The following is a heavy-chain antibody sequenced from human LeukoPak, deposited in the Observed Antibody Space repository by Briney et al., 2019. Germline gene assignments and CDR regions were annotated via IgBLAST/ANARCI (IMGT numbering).Heavy chain of an antibody. Sequence: PGGSLRLSCAASGFTFDDYAMHWVRQAPGKGLEWVSGISWNSGSIGYADSVKGRFTISRDNAKNSLYLQMNSPRAEDTALYYCAKDSGGILTGYLDWGQGTLVTVSS. D-gene: IGHD3-9*01. J-gene: IGHJ4*02. CDR2: ISWNSGSI. CDR1: GFTFDDYA. V-gene: IGHV3-9*01. CDR3: AKDSGGILTGYLD.